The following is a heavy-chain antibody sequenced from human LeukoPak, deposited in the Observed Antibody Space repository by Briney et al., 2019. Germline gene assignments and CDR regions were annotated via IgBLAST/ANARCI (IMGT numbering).Heavy chain of an antibody. V-gene: IGHV1-24*01. Sequence: ASVKVSCKVSGYTLTELSMHWVRQAPGKGLEWMGGFDPEDGETIYAQKFQGRVTMTEDTSTDTAYMELSSLRSEDTAVYYCARVDRDYGGNSFTGHWGQGTLVTVSS. D-gene: IGHD4-23*01. J-gene: IGHJ4*02. CDR1: GYTLTELS. CDR2: FDPEDGET. CDR3: ARVDRDYGGNSFTGH.